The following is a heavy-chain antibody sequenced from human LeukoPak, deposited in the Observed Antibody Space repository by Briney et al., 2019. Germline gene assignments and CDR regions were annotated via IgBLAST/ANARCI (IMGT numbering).Heavy chain of an antibody. CDR3: ARYHSSGFYYFDY. J-gene: IGHJ4*02. D-gene: IGHD6-19*01. V-gene: IGHV4-30-2*01. CDR1: GGSISSGGYS. CDR2: IYHSGST. Sequence: SQTLSLTCAVSGGSISSGGYSWGWIRQPPGKGLEWIGYIYHSGSTYYNPSLKSRVTISVDRSKNQFSLKLSSVTAADTAVYYCARYHSSGFYYFDYWGQGTLVTVSS.